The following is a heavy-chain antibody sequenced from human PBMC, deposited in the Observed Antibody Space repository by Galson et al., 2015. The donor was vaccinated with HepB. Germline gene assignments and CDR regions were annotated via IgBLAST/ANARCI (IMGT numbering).Heavy chain of an antibody. Sequence: SLRLSCAASGFTFSSYSMNWVRQAPGKGLEWVSSISSSSSYIYYADSVKGRFTISRDNAKNSLYLQMNSLRAEDTAVYYCARSAMRGWEAWFDPWGQGTLVTVSS. CDR1: GFTFSSYS. D-gene: IGHD1-26*01. CDR3: ARSAMRGWEAWFDP. V-gene: IGHV3-21*01. J-gene: IGHJ5*02. CDR2: ISSSSSYI.